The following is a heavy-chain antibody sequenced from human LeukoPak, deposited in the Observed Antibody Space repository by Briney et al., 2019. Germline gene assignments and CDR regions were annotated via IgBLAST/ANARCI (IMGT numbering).Heavy chain of an antibody. D-gene: IGHD3-22*01. CDR3: AREDYYDSSGYPTGYMDV. V-gene: IGHV4-4*07. CDR2: IYTSGST. CDR1: GGSISSYY. Sequence: SETLSLTCTVSGGSISSYYWSWIRQPAGKGLEWIGRIYTSGSTNYNPSLKSRVTISVDTSKNQFSLKLSSVTAADTAVYYCAREDYYDSSGYPTGYMDVWGKGTTVTISS. J-gene: IGHJ6*03.